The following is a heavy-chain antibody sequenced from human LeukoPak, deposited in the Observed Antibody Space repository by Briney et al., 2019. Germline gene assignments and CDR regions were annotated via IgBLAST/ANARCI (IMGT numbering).Heavy chain of an antibody. CDR2: IGSSGSTI. J-gene: IGHJ6*02. V-gene: IGHV3-11*01. CDR1: GFTFSDYY. CDR3: ARGRPHYDFWSGYYYYYYGMDV. D-gene: IGHD3-3*01. Sequence: GGSLRLSCAASGFTFSDYYMSWIRQAPGKGLEWVSYIGSSGSTIYYADSVKGRFTISRDNAKNSLYLQMNSLRAEDTAVYYCARGRPHYDFWSGYYYYYYGMDVWGQGTTVTVSS.